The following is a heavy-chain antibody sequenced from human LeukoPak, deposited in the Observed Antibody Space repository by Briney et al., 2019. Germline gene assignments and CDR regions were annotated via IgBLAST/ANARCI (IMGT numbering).Heavy chain of an antibody. J-gene: IGHJ4*02. V-gene: IGHV4-30-2*01. Sequence: SQTLSLTCAVSGGSISSGGYSWSWIRQPPGKGLEWIGYIYHSGSTYYNPSLKSRVTISVDRSKNQFSLKLSSVTAADTAVYYCAVGYYYDYWGQGTLVTVSS. CDR3: AVGYYYDY. D-gene: IGHD1-26*01. CDR2: IYHSGST. CDR1: GGSISSGGYS.